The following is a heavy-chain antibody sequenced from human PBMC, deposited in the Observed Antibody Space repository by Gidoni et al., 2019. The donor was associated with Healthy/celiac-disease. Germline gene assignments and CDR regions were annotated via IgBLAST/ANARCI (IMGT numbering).Heavy chain of an antibody. Sequence: EVQLLAAGGGLVQPGGALGPPWRASGATLSSYAMSWVRQAPGQGLAWVSAISGSGSSTYYADSVKGRFTISGANSKNTLYLQMTRLRASDTAVYYSARTSSGDSWELCFDYWGQGTLVTVSS. CDR2: ISGSGSST. CDR1: GATLSSYA. CDR3: ARTSSGDSWELCFDY. D-gene: IGHD1-26*01. J-gene: IGHJ4*02. V-gene: IGHV3-23*01.